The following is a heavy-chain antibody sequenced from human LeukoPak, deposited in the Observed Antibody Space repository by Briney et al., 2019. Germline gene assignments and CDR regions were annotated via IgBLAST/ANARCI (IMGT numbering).Heavy chain of an antibody. J-gene: IGHJ4*02. D-gene: IGHD5-12*01. V-gene: IGHV4-30-4*01. CDR3: VRWLHSTALFDY. Sequence: SETLSLTCTVSGGSISSGDYYWSWIRQPPGKGLEWIGYIYYSGSTYYNPSLKSRVTISVDTSKNQFSLKLSSVTPEDTAVYYCVRWLHSTALFDYWGQGTLVTVSS. CDR2: IYYSGST. CDR1: GGSISSGDYY.